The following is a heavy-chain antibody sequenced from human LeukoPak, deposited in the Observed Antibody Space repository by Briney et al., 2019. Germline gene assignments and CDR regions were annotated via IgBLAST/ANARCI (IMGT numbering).Heavy chain of an antibody. V-gene: IGHV4-61*02. Sequence: SSETLSLTCTVSGGSISSGSYYWSWIRQPAGKGLEWIGRIYTSGSTNYNPSLKSRVTISVDTSKNQFSLKLSSVTAADTAVYYCARCSRDGYNRDAFDIWGQGTMVTVSS. D-gene: IGHD5-24*01. CDR2: IYTSGST. J-gene: IGHJ3*02. CDR3: ARCSRDGYNRDAFDI. CDR1: GGSISSGSYY.